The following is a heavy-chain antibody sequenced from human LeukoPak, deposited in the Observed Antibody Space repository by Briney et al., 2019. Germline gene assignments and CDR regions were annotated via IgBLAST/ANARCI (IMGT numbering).Heavy chain of an antibody. V-gene: IGHV1-8*01. CDR1: GYTFTSYD. CDR3: ARDQPAYMVAAATRMDV. CDR2: MNPNSGNT. D-gene: IGHD6-13*01. J-gene: IGHJ6*02. Sequence: AASVMVSCKASGYTFTSYDINWVRQATGQGLEWMGWMNPNSGNTGYAQKFQGRVTMTRNTSISTAYMALSSLRSEDTAVYYCARDQPAYMVAAATRMDVWGQGTTVTVSS.